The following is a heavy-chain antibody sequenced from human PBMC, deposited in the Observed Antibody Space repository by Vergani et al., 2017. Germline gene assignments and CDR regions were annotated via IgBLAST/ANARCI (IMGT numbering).Heavy chain of an antibody. CDR3: GSVADFYGLGSRLLDL. CDR1: GGSMSGYY. Sequence: QVRLQESGPGLVKPSETLYLTCSVSGGSMSGYYWRRVRQPPGKELEWGGYMYHSGRTNYNPSLETRVTISGETDKNQFSLKLNAVTAADTDVYYCGSVADFYGLGSRLLDLWGQGILVTVSS. CDR2: MYHSGRT. V-gene: IGHV4-59*01. J-gene: IGHJ5*02. D-gene: IGHD3-10*01.